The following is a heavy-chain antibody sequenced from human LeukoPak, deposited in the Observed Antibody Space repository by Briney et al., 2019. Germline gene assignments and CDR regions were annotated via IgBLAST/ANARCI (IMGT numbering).Heavy chain of an antibody. D-gene: IGHD3-22*01. Sequence: GGSLRLSCATSGFTFSSYWMNWVRQAPGKGLEWVANINQDGSEKYYVDSVKGRFTISRDNARNSLYLQMNSLRAEDTAVYYCGRDCSGYECYSRNFDLWGQGTLVTVSS. V-gene: IGHV3-7*01. J-gene: IGHJ4*02. CDR3: GRDCSGYECYSRNFDL. CDR1: GFTFSSYW. CDR2: INQDGSEK.